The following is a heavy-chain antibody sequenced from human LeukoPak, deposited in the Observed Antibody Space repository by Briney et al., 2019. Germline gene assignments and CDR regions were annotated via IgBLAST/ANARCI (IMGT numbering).Heavy chain of an antibody. D-gene: IGHD4-17*01. J-gene: IGHJ4*02. V-gene: IGHV3-30*18. CDR1: GFTFSSYG. CDR3: AKGGASVTRYVDY. CDR2: MSNSGENT. Sequence: GGSLRLSCAASGFTFSSYGMHWVRQTPGKGLEWVGIMSNSGENTFYGEAVKGRFTISRDNSQNTLYLQMNSLRPEDTAVYYCAKGGASVTRYVDYWGQGTLVTASS.